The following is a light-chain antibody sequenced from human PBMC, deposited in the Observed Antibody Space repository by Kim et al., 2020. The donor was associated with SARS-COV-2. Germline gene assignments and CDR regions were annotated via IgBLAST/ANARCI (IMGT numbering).Light chain of an antibody. CDR3: CSYAGRYTWI. CDR2: DVT. J-gene: IGLJ2*01. Sequence: GQSVTIAGTGTSSDVGRYTSVSWYQQHPGKAPKLMISDVTDRPSGVPDRFSGFKSGNTASLTISGLQAEDEADYYCCSYAGRYTWIFGGGTQLTVL. CDR1: SSDVGRYTS. V-gene: IGLV2-11*03.